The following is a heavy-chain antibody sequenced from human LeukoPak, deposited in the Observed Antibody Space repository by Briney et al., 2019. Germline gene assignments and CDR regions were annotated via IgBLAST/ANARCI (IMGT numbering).Heavy chain of an antibody. V-gene: IGHV1-2*02. CDR3: ARVPAYYYDSSGRRAFDI. CDR2: INPNSGGT. Sequence: ASVKVSCKASGYTFTSYDLHWVRQAPGQGLEWMGWINPNSGGTKSAQKFQGRVTMTRDTSISTAYMELSSLRSDDTAVYYCARVPAYYYDSSGRRAFDIWGQGTKVTVSS. J-gene: IGHJ3*02. CDR1: GYTFTSYD. D-gene: IGHD3-22*01.